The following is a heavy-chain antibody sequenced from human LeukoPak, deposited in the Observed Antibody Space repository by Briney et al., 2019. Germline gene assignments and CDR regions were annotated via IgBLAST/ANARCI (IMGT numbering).Heavy chain of an antibody. CDR3: ARDLHPRLTGYFDY. D-gene: IGHD3-16*01. CDR1: GFTVSSYY. CDR2: IYSGGST. V-gene: IGHV3-53*01. J-gene: IGHJ4*02. Sequence: GGSLRLSCVASGFTVSSYYVSWVRQAPGKGLEWVSVIYSGGSTYYADSVEGRLTVSRDNPKNTLYLEMKSLRADDTAVYYCARDLHPRLTGYFDYWGQGTVVTVSS.